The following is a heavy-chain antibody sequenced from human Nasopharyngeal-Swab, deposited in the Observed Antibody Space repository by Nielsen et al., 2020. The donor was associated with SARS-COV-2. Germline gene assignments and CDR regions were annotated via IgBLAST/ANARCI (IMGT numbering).Heavy chain of an antibody. CDR1: GFTFSTYV. Sequence: GESLKISCAASGFTFSTYVMRWVRQAPGKGLEWVSTITESGDVTYYVDSVKGRFTISRDNSKNTLYLQMDSLRAEDTAVYYCAKSLKPGHYGMDVWGQGTTVTVSS. CDR3: AKSLKPGHYGMDV. J-gene: IGHJ6*02. CDR2: ITESGDVT. V-gene: IGHV3-23*01. D-gene: IGHD1-14*01.